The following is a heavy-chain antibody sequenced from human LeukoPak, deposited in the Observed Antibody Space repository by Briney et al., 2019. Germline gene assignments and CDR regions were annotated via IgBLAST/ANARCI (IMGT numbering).Heavy chain of an antibody. CDR2: ISSSSSYI. CDR1: GSTFSSYS. J-gene: IGHJ4*02. V-gene: IGHV3-21*01. Sequence: GGSLRLSCAASGSTFSSYSMNWVRQAPGKGLEWVSSISSSSSYIYYADSVKGRFTISRDNAKNSLYLQMNSLRAEDTAVYYCARDRLSCSSTSCYTSFYDYWGQGTLVTVSS. D-gene: IGHD2-2*02. CDR3: ARDRLSCSSTSCYTSFYDY.